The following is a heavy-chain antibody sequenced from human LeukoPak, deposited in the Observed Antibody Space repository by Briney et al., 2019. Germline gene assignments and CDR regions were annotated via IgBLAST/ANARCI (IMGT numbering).Heavy chain of an antibody. CDR3: ARGRPRSSDAFDI. V-gene: IGHV1-8*01. D-gene: IGHD2-2*01. Sequence: ASVKVSCKASGYTFTSYDINWVRQATGQGLEWMGWMNPNSGNTGYAQKFQGRVTMTRNTSISTAYTELSGLRSEDTAVYYCARGRPRSSDAFDIWGQGTMVTVSS. CDR1: GYTFTSYD. CDR2: MNPNSGNT. J-gene: IGHJ3*02.